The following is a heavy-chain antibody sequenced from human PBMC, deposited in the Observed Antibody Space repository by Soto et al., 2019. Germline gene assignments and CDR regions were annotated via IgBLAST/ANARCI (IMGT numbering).Heavy chain of an antibody. CDR2: MNPNSGNT. V-gene: IGHV1-8*01. CDR1: GYTFTSYD. D-gene: IGHD2-2*01. Sequence: ASVKVSCKASGYTFTSYDINWVRQATGQGLEWMGWMNPNSGNTGYAQKFQGRVTMTRNTSISTAYMELSSLRSEDTAVYYCASGYCSSTSCYEIGAFDIWGQGTMVTVSS. J-gene: IGHJ3*02. CDR3: ASGYCSSTSCYEIGAFDI.